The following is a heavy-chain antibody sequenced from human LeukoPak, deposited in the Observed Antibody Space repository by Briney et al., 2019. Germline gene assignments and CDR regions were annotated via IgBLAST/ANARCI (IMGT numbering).Heavy chain of an antibody. CDR2: IYYSGST. J-gene: IGHJ6*03. CDR3: ARGHEDIVLVPAAGGGYYYYMDV. D-gene: IGHD2-2*01. CDR1: GGSISSHY. Sequence: SETLALTCTVSGGSISSHYWSWIRQPPGKGLEWIGYIYYSGSTNYNPSLKSRVTISVDTSKNQFSLKLSSVPAADTAVYYCARGHEDIVLVPAAGGGYYYYMDVWGKGTTVTVSS. V-gene: IGHV4-59*11.